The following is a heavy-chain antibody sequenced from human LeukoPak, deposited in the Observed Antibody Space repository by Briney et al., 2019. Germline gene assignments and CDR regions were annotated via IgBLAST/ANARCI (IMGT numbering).Heavy chain of an antibody. V-gene: IGHV1-58*02. J-gene: IGHJ6*02. CDR2: IVVDTGYT. CDR3: AADLMPQTGYAYGMGV. CDR1: GFTFTTSA. Sequence: SVRVSYKASGFTFTTSAMQWVRQARGQRLEWIGWIVVDTGYTNYAQTFQERLTITRDMSTSTAYIDLSSLRSEDTAVYYCAADLMPQTGYAYGMGVWGQGTTVTVSS. D-gene: IGHD5-12*01.